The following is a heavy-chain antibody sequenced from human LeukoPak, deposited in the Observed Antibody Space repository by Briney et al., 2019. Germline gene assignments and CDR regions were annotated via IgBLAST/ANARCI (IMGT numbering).Heavy chain of an antibody. V-gene: IGHV4-34*01. Sequence: SETLSLTCAVYGVSFSGYYWSWIRQPPGKGLEWIGEINHSGSTNYNPSLKSRVTISVDTSKNQFSLKLSSVTAADTAVYYCAVVAAPHYYYYYMDVWGKGTTVTVSS. CDR3: AVVAAPHYYYYYMDV. D-gene: IGHD2-15*01. J-gene: IGHJ6*03. CDR1: GVSFSGYY. CDR2: INHSGST.